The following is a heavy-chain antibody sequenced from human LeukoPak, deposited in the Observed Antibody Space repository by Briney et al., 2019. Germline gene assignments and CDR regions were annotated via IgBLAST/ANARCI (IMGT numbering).Heavy chain of an antibody. J-gene: IGHJ4*02. V-gene: IGHV3-30*18. CDR3: AKDHAEALNYFDY. CDR1: GFTFSSYG. Sequence: GGSLRLSCAASGFTFSSYGMHWVRQAPGKGLEWVAVISYDGSNKYYADFVKGRFTISRDNSKNTLYLQMNSLRAEDTAVYYCAKDHAEALNYFDYWGQGTLVTVSS. CDR2: ISYDGSNK.